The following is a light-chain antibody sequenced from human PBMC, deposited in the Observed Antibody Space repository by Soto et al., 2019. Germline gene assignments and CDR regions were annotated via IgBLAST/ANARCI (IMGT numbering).Light chain of an antibody. CDR3: QQANSFPFT. CDR2: GAS. V-gene: IGKV1-12*02. Sequence: DIQMTQSPSSVSASIGDRVTITCRASQIIGSWLAWYQQKPGRAPTLLIYGASSLQSGVPSRFSGSGSGTDFSFIITSLQAEDAATYYCQQANSFPFTFGPGTKVDIK. J-gene: IGKJ3*01. CDR1: QIIGSW.